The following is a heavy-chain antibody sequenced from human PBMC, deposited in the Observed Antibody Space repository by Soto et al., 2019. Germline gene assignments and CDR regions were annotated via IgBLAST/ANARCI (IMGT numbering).Heavy chain of an antibody. J-gene: IGHJ4*02. D-gene: IGHD2-15*01. CDR1: GFTMSTYT. CDR3: ARDRQPDGIWTFDY. CDR2: IFSGTGGT. V-gene: IGHV3-23*01. Sequence: GGSLRLSCSASGFTMSTYTMGWVRLATGKRLEWVSTIFSGTGGTKYAHSVTGRFTISRDISRNILYLQMNALGVDGTAVYFCARDRQPDGIWTFDYWGRGIQVTVSS.